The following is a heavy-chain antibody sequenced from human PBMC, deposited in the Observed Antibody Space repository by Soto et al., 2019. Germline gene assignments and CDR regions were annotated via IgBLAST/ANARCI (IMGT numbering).Heavy chain of an antibody. Sequence: QVQLVQSGAEVKKPGSSVKVSCKASGGTFSSYAISWVRQAPGQGLEWMGGIIPISGTANYAQKFQGRVTIAADESTSTAYVELTSLRSEYTAVYYCARSQGSSTSLEIYYYYYYGMDGWGQGTTVTVS. CDR1: GGTFSSYA. J-gene: IGHJ6*02. V-gene: IGHV1-69*01. CDR2: IIPISGTA. CDR3: ARSQGSSTSLEIYYYYYYGMDG. D-gene: IGHD2-2*01.